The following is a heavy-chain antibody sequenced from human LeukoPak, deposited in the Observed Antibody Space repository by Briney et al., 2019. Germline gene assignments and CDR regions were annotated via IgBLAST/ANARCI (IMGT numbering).Heavy chain of an antibody. J-gene: IGHJ6*02. V-gene: IGHV6-1*01. D-gene: IGHD4/OR15-4a*01. CDR3: ARDGGASPSGLYYYGMDV. CDR1: GDSVSSNSAA. CDR2: TYYRSKWYN. Sequence: PSQTLSLTCAISGDSVSSNSAAWNWIRQSPSRGLEWLGRTYYRSKWYNDYAVSVKSRITINPDTSKNQFSLQLNSVTPEDTAVYYCARDGGASPSGLYYYGMDVWGQGTTVTVSS.